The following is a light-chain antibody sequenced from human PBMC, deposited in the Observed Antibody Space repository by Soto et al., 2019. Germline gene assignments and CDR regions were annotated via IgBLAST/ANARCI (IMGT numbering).Light chain of an antibody. CDR3: ATWDDSLNGYV. CDR2: SNN. V-gene: IGLV1-44*01. Sequence: QSALTQPPSASGTPGQRVTISCSGSNSNIGSYTVNWNQQLPGTAPKLLIYSNNQRPSGVPDRFSGSKSGTSASLAISGLQSEDEADYYCATWDDSLNGYVFGTGIKLTVL. CDR1: NSNIGSYT. J-gene: IGLJ1*01.